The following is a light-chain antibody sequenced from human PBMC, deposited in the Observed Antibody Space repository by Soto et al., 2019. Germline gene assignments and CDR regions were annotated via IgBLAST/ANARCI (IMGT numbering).Light chain of an antibody. CDR3: LLFYSGAYV. J-gene: IGLJ1*01. Sequence: QAVVTQEPSLIVSPGGTVTLTCGSSTGAVTSGHFPYWFQQKPGQAPRTLISDTSDKHSWTPARFSGSLLGGKAALTLSGAQSEDEADYYCLLFYSGAYVFGTGTQLTVL. CDR1: TGAVTSGHF. CDR2: DTS. V-gene: IGLV7-46*01.